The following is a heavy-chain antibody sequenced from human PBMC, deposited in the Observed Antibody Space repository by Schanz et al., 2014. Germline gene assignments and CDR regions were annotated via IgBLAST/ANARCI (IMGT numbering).Heavy chain of an antibody. J-gene: IGHJ6*04. Sequence: EVQLVESGGGLVQPGGSLRLSCAASGFTFSSYWMHWVRQAPGKGLVWVSRINSDGSTTIYADSVKGRFTISRDNAKXXXYLQMNSLRAEDTAVYYCARPLGPNYYYYGLEVWGEGTTVTVSS. CDR2: INSDGSTT. CDR3: ARPLGPNYYYYGLEV. V-gene: IGHV3-74*01. CDR1: GFTFSSYW.